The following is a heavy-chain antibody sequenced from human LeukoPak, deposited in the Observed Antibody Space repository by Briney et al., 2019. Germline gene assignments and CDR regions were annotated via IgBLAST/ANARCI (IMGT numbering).Heavy chain of an antibody. CDR2: ISSSSSYI. Sequence: GGSLRLSCAASGFTFSSYSMNWVRQAPGKGLEWVSSISSSSSYIYYADSVKGRFTISRDNAKNSLYLQMNSLKTEDTAVYYCSRDGNYYDSDYYYYMDVWGKGTTVTISS. J-gene: IGHJ6*03. CDR1: GFTFSSYS. V-gene: IGHV3-21*03. CDR3: SRDGNYYDSDYYYYMDV. D-gene: IGHD3-22*01.